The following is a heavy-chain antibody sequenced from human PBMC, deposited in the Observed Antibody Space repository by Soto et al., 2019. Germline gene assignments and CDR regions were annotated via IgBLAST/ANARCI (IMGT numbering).Heavy chain of an antibody. CDR3: ARDKYSNWFDP. Sequence: QVQLVQSGAEVKKPGASVKVSCKASGYTFTSYGISWVRQAPGQGLEWMGWISAYNGNTNYAQKLQGRDTMTTDTSTSTDYMQLRSLRSDDTAVYYCARDKYSNWFDPWGQGTLVTVSS. D-gene: IGHD4-4*01. CDR2: ISAYNGNT. J-gene: IGHJ5*02. CDR1: GYTFTSYG. V-gene: IGHV1-18*01.